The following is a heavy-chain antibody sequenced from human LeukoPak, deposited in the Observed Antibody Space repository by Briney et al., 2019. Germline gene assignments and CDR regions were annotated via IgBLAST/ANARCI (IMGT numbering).Heavy chain of an antibody. CDR1: GGSFSGYY. CDR3: ARGRSRGWYNDAFDI. V-gene: IGHV4-34*01. CDR2: INHRGST. D-gene: IGHD6-19*01. Sequence: SETLSLTCAVYGGSFSGYYWGWIRQPPGKGLEWIGEINHRGSTNYNPSLKSRLTISVDTSKNQLSLMVSSVTAADTAMYYCARGRSRGWYNDAFDIWGQGTLVTVSS. J-gene: IGHJ4*02.